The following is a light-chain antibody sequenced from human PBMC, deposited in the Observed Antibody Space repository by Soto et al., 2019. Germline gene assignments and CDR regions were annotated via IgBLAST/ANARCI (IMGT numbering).Light chain of an antibody. Sequence: EIVLTQSPATLSLSPGERAALSCRASQSVGSYLAWYQQKPGQAPRLLIYDASNRATGIPARFSGSGSGTDFTLTISSLEPEDFAVYYCQHRANWHLTFGGGTTVEIK. CDR3: QHRANWHLT. V-gene: IGKV3-11*01. CDR1: QSVGSY. J-gene: IGKJ4*01. CDR2: DAS.